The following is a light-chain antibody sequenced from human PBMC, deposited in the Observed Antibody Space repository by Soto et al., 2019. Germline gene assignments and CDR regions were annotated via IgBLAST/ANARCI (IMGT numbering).Light chain of an antibody. J-gene: IGLJ1*01. V-gene: IGLV2-14*01. CDR3: ISFTRVSTYV. CDR2: EVS. Sequence: QSVLTQPASVSGSPGQSITISCTGTSSDVGDYNYVSWYQQHPGKAPKLMIYEVSDRPSGASNRFSGSKSGNTASLTISGLQAEDEADYYCISFTRVSTYVLATGTKVTVL. CDR1: SSDVGDYNY.